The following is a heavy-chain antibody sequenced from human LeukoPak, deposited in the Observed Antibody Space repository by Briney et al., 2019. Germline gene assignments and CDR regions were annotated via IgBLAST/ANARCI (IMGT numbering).Heavy chain of an antibody. D-gene: IGHD3-22*01. V-gene: IGHV7-4-1*02. J-gene: IGHJ4*02. CDR1: GYTFTRYA. CDR3: ARAPYDSSGYYVY. Sequence: WASVKVSCKASGYTFTRYAMNWVRQAPGQGPEWMGWINTNTGNPTYAQGFTGRFVFSLDTSVSTAFLQITSLKAEDTAVYYCARAPYDSSGYYVYWGQGTLVTVSS. CDR2: INTNTGNP.